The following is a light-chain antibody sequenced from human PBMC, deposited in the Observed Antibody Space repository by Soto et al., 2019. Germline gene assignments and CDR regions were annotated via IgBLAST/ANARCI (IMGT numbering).Light chain of an antibody. V-gene: IGKV3-15*01. CDR1: QSVSSN. Sequence: EIVMTQSPATLSVSPGERATLSFRASQSVSSNLAWYQQKPGQAPRLLIYGASTRATGIPASFSGSGSGTEFTLTISSLQSEDFAVYYCQQYTHWPRTFGQGPNVHI. CDR3: QQYTHWPRT. J-gene: IGKJ1*01. CDR2: GAS.